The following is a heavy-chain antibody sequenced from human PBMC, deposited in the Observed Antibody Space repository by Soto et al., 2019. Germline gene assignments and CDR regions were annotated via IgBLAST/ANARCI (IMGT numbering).Heavy chain of an antibody. Sequence: QVQLQESGPGLFKPSETLSLTCTVSGGSISSYYWSWIRQPPGKGLEWIGYIYYSGSTNYNPSLKSRVTISVDTSKNQFSLKLSSVNAADTAVYYCARRYGASFDYWGQGTLVTVSS. CDR2: IYYSGST. J-gene: IGHJ4*02. CDR1: GGSISSYY. V-gene: IGHV4-59*01. CDR3: ARRYGASFDY. D-gene: IGHD4-17*01.